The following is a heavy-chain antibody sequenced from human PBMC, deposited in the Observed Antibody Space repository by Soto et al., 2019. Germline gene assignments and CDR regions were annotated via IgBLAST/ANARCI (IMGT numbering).Heavy chain of an antibody. Sequence: PGGSLRLSCTASGFNFGDYAMSWVRQAPGKGLEWVGFIRSKAYGGTTEYAASVKGRFTISRDDSKSIAYLQMNSLKTEDTAVYYCTRGASSSGWYQRYGMDVWGQGTTVTVSS. CDR2: IRSKAYGGTT. V-gene: IGHV3-49*04. J-gene: IGHJ6*02. D-gene: IGHD6-19*01. CDR3: TRGASSSGWYQRYGMDV. CDR1: GFNFGDYA.